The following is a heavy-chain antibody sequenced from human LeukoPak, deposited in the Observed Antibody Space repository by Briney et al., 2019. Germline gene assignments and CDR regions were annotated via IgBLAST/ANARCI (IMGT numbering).Heavy chain of an antibody. CDR2: IYYSGST. CDR3: ARDSGSYPNDY. D-gene: IGHD1-26*01. J-gene: IGHJ4*02. Sequence: PSETLSLTCTVSGGSVSSGSYYWSWIRQPPGKGLEWFGYIYYSGSTNYNPSLKSRVTISVDTSKNQFSLKLSSVTAADTAVYYCARDSGSYPNDYWGQGTLVTVSS. CDR1: GGSVSSGSYY. V-gene: IGHV4-61*01.